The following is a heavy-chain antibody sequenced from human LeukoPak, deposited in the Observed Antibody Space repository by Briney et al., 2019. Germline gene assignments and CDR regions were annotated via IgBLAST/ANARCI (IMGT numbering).Heavy chain of an antibody. CDR2: IYYSGSP. V-gene: IGHV4-59*08. D-gene: IGHD4-17*01. Sequence: PSETLSLTCTVSGGSISSYYWSWIRQPPGKGLEWIAYIYYSGSPNYNPSLKSRVTISVDTSKNQFSLKLSSVTAADTAVYYCARQDYDYGDFDYWGQGTLVTVSS. CDR3: ARQDYDYGDFDY. J-gene: IGHJ4*02. CDR1: GGSISSYY.